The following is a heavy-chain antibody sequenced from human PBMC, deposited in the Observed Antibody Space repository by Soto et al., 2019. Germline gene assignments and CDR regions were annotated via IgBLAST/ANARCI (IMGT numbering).Heavy chain of an antibody. Sequence: SETLSLTCAVYDGSFSDFYWTWIRQRPGKGLEWIGEINHSGYTNYNPSLESRVTISIDTSKNQFSLELSSVIAADTAVYYCLQWLRLGAFDIWGQGTMIT. CDR1: DGSFSDFY. V-gene: IGHV4-34*01. CDR2: INHSGYT. J-gene: IGHJ3*02. D-gene: IGHD5-12*01. CDR3: LQWLRLGAFDI.